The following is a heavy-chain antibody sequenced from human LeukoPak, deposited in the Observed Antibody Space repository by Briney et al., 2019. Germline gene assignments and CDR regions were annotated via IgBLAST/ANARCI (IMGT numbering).Heavy chain of an antibody. CDR3: ARSLVVAATRDYYYGMDV. J-gene: IGHJ6*02. CDR2: ISSSSSYI. V-gene: IGHV3-21*01. CDR1: GFTFSSYS. D-gene: IGHD2-15*01. Sequence: GGSLRLSCAASGFTFSSYSMNWVRQAPGKWLEWVSSISSSSSYIYYADSVKGRFTISRDNANNSLYLQMNSLRAEDTAVYYCARSLVVAATRDYYYGMDVWGQGTTVAVSS.